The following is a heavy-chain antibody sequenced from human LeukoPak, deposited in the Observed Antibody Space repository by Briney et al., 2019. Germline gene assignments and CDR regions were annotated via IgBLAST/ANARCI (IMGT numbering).Heavy chain of an antibody. J-gene: IGHJ5*02. CDR3: ARTQQLVLRSPLDP. Sequence: ASVNVSCKASGYTFTNYDIHWVRQATGQGLEWMGWMNPYSGNTGYAQNFQGRITITRNTSISTAYMELSSLRSEDTAVYYCARTQQLVLRSPLDPWGQGTLVTVSS. V-gene: IGHV1-8*03. D-gene: IGHD6-13*01. CDR2: MNPYSGNT. CDR1: GYTFTNYD.